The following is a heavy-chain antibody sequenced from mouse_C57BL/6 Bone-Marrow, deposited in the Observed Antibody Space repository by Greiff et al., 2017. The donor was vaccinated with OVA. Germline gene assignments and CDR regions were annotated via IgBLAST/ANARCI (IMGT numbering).Heavy chain of an antibody. J-gene: IGHJ1*03. V-gene: IGHV14-4*01. Sequence: DVKLQESGAELVRPGASVKLSCTASGFNIKDDYMHWVKQRPEQGLEWIGWIDPENGDTEYASKFQGKATITADTSSNTAYLQLSSLTSEDTAVYYCTTRPYWYFDVWGTGTTVTVSS. CDR2: IDPENGDT. CDR3: TTRPYWYFDV. CDR1: GFNIKDDY.